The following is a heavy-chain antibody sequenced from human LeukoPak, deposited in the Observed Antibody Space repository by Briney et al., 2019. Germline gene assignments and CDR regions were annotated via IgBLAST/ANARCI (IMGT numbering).Heavy chain of an antibody. CDR1: GYTFTGYY. CDR2: INPNSGGT. V-gene: IGHV1-2*02. J-gene: IGHJ3*02. D-gene: IGHD1-14*01. Sequence: ASVKVSCKASGYTFTGYYMHWVRQAPGHGLEWMGWINPNSGGTNYAQKFQGRVTMTRDTSISTAYMELSRLRSDDTAVYYCARALLATGRAFDIWGQGTMVTVSS. CDR3: ARALLATGRAFDI.